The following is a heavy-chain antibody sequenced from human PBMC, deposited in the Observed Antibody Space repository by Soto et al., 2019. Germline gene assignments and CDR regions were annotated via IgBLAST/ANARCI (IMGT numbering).Heavy chain of an antibody. CDR1: GRSISSYY. Sequence: SETLSLTCTVSGRSISSYYWSWIRQPPGKGLEWIGYIYYSGSTNYNPSLKSRVTISVDTSKNQFSLKLSSVTAADTAVYYCARAISGSYYGNWFDPWGQGTLVTVSS. CDR3: ARAISGSYYGNWFDP. CDR2: IYYSGST. D-gene: IGHD1-26*01. V-gene: IGHV4-59*01. J-gene: IGHJ5*02.